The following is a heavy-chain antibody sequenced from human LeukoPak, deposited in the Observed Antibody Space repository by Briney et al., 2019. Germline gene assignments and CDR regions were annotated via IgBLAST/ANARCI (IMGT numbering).Heavy chain of an antibody. D-gene: IGHD6-6*01. CDR2: MNPNSGNT. J-gene: IGHJ6*03. V-gene: IGHV1-8*01. CDR1: GYTFTSYD. Sequence: ASVKVSCKASGYTFTSYDINWVRQATGQGLEWMGWMNPNSGNTGYAQKFQGRVTMTRNTSISTAYMELSSLRSEDTAVYYCARMSLIAASPNYYYYMDVWGKGTTVTVSS. CDR3: ARMSLIAASPNYYYYMDV.